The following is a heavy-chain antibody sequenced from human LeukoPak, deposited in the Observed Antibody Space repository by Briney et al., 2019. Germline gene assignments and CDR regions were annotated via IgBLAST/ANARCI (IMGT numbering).Heavy chain of an antibody. J-gene: IGHJ4*02. CDR2: ISDSGAST. D-gene: IGHD2-15*01. V-gene: IGHV3-23*01. Sequence: GGSLRLSCAASGFTFGSYAMSWVRQAPGKGLEWVSLISDSGASTYYADFVKGRFTISRDNSKNTLYLQMNSLRAEDTAVYYCAKEGDRGFVVADYFDYWGQGTLVTVSS. CDR1: GFTFGSYA. CDR3: AKEGDRGFVVADYFDY.